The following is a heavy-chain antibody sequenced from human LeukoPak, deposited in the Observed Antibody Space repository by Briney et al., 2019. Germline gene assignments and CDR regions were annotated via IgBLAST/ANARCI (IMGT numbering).Heavy chain of an antibody. V-gene: IGHV3-30-3*01. J-gene: IGHJ4*02. CDR3: AKDARDYYDSSGYRSPFYYFDY. Sequence: GGSLRLSCAASGFTFSSYAMHWVRQAPGKGLEWVAVISYDGSNKYYADSVKGRFTISRDNSKNTLYLQMNSLRAEDTAVYYCAKDARDYYDSSGYRSPFYYFDYWGQGTLVTVSS. D-gene: IGHD3-22*01. CDR1: GFTFSSYA. CDR2: ISYDGSNK.